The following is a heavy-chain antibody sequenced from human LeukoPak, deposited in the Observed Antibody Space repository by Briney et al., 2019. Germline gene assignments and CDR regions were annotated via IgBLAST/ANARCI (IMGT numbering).Heavy chain of an antibody. CDR1: GFTFSSYS. CDR2: ISSRSSYI. J-gene: IGHJ4*02. D-gene: IGHD1-26*01. Sequence: GGSLRLSCAASGFTFSSYSMNWVRQAPGKGLEWVSSISSRSSYIYYADSVKGRFTISRDNAKNSLYLQMNSLRAEDTAVYYCATRRVGATSGFDYWGQGTLVTVSS. CDR3: ATRRVGATSGFDY. V-gene: IGHV3-21*01.